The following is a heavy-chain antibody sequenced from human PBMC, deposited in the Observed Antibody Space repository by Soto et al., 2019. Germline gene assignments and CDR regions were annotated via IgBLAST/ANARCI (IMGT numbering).Heavy chain of an antibody. V-gene: IGHV1-8*01. D-gene: IGHD3-16*02. CDR3: ARVLRGYDYIWGSYRTPLYFDY. CDR1: GYTFTSYD. J-gene: IGHJ4*02. CDR2: MNPNSGNT. Sequence: QVQLVQSGAEVQKPGASVKVSCKASGYTFTSYDINWVRQATGQGLEWMGWMNPNSGNTGYAQKFQGRVTMTRNTSISTAYMELSSLRSEDTAVYYCARVLRGYDYIWGSYRTPLYFDYWGQGTLVTVSS.